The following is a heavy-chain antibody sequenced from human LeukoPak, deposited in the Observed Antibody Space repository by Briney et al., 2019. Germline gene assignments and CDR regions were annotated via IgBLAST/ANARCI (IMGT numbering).Heavy chain of an antibody. D-gene: IGHD2-15*01. J-gene: IGHJ6*03. CDR2: ISSNGNT. CDR1: GFTFSSYG. Sequence: PGGSLRLSCAASGFTFSSYGMDWVRQAPGKGLEYVSSISSNGNTYYANSVKGRFTISRDNPKNTLYLQMGSLRDEDLAVYYCARARVAAKSGYMDVWGTGTTVTISS. CDR3: ARARVAAKSGYMDV. V-gene: IGHV3-64*01.